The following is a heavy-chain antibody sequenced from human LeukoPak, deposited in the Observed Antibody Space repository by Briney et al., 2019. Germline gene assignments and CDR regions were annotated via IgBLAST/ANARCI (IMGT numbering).Heavy chain of an antibody. CDR1: GGSISGYY. CDR3: ARDGAGTSGWFDP. D-gene: IGHD6-13*01. CDR2: IYTSGNT. J-gene: IGHJ5*02. V-gene: IGHV4-4*07. Sequence: PSETLSLTCTVSGGSISGYYWSWIRQPAGKGLEWIGRIYTSGNTNYNLSLRSRVTMSLDTSKSQFSLKLSSVTAADTAVYYCARDGAGTSGWFDPWGPGNLVTV.